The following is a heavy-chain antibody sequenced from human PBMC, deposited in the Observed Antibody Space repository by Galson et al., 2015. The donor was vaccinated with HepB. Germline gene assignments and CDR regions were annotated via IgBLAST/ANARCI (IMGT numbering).Heavy chain of an antibody. Sequence: SLRLSCAASGFTFTNYAISWVRQAPGKGLEWVAVISYDGSNKYYADSVKGRFTISRDNSKNTLYLQMNSLRAEDTAVYYCAKDHYDFWSGYPPTYYFDYWCQGTLVTVSS. D-gene: IGHD3-3*01. CDR3: AKDHYDFWSGYPPTYYFDY. J-gene: IGHJ4*02. CDR1: GFTFTNYA. V-gene: IGHV3-30*18. CDR2: ISYDGSNK.